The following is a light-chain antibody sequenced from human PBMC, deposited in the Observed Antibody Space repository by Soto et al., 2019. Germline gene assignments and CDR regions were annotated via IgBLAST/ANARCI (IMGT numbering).Light chain of an antibody. CDR3: QQHDQGWT. CDR1: QSVRTK. J-gene: IGKJ1*01. CDR2: GAS. V-gene: IGKV3-15*01. Sequence: EMVMTQSPATLSVSLGERATLSCRASQSVRTKLVWYQQKPGQAPRLLIYGASTRATGIPARFSGSGSGTEFTLTSSNLQSEDFAVYYCQQHDQGWTFGQGTKVEIK.